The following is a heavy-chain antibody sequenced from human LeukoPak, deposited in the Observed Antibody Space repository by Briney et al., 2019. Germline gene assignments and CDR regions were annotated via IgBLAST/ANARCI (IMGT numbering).Heavy chain of an antibody. CDR2: ISSSGSTI. J-gene: IGHJ4*02. D-gene: IGHD3-22*01. CDR1: GFTFSSYE. V-gene: IGHV3-48*03. CDR3: ARVDRITMIVVDPYYFDY. Sequence: PGGSLRLSCAASGFTFSSYEMTWVRQAPGKGLEWVSYISSSGSTIYYADSVKGRFTISRDNAKNSLYLQMNSLRAEDTAVYYCARVDRITMIVVDPYYFDYWGQGTLVTVSS.